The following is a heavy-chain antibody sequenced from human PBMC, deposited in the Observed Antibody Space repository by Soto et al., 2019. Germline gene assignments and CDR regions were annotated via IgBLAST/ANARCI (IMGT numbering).Heavy chain of an antibody. CDR2: ISPYNSNT. V-gene: IGHV1-18*01. D-gene: IGHD2-8*01. CDR3: ARTGGDCTQGVCYDY. Sequence: WASVKVSCKASGFIFINYGISWMRQAPGQGLEWMGWISPYNSNTRYAQNLLGRVTVTRDTSTSTAYMELTSLRSDDTAVYYCARTGGDCTQGVCYDYWGQGNLVTVSS. J-gene: IGHJ4*02. CDR1: GFIFINYG.